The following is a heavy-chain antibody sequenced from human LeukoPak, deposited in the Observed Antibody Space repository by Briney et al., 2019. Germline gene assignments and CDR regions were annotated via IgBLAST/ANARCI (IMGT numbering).Heavy chain of an antibody. D-gene: IGHD2-2*01. CDR1: GFTFSRYG. CDR3: AKARAAYCSSTSCPVDY. V-gene: IGHV3-30*02. J-gene: IGHJ4*02. CDR2: IRYDGSNK. Sequence: GGSLRLSCAASGFTFSRYGMNWVRQAPGKGLEWVAFIRYDGSNKYYADSVKGRFTISRDNSKNTLYLHMNSLRAEDTAVYYCAKARAAYCSSTSCPVDYWGQGTLVTVSS.